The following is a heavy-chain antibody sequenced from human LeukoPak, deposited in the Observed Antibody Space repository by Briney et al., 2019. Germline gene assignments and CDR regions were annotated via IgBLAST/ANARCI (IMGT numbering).Heavy chain of an antibody. CDR3: ARAPDPRMVVAATKYYFDY. CDR2: IDLSGSTL. V-gene: IGHV3-48*04. CDR1: GFTFSDYT. J-gene: IGHJ4*02. Sequence: GGSLRLSCAASGFTFSDYTMNWVRQAPGKGLEWVSYIDLSGSTLYYVDSVKGRFTISRDNAKNSLYLQMNSLRAEDTGVYYCARAPDPRMVVAATKYYFDYWGQGTLVTVSS. D-gene: IGHD2-15*01.